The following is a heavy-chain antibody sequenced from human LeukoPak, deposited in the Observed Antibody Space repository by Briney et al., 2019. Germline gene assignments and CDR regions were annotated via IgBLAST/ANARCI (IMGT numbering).Heavy chain of an antibody. V-gene: IGHV3-53*01. J-gene: IGHJ4*02. CDR3: ARVPVSGPGARFDY. D-gene: IGHD4-11*01. CDR2: IDSGGSA. Sequence: PGGSLRLSCAASGFTLSSNYMTWVRQAPGKGLEWVSLIDSGGSAFYADSMKGRFTISRDNSKNTLYLQMNSLRAEDTAVYYCARVPVSGPGARFDYWGQGTLVTVSS. CDR1: GFTLSSNY.